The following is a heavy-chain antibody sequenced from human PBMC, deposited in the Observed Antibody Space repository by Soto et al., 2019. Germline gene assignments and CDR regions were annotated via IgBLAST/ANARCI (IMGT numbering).Heavy chain of an antibody. V-gene: IGHV3-53*01. Sequence: GGSLRLSCAASRFTVGSSYVSWVRQAPGKGLGWVSVIYTGDTPYYADSVKGRFTISRDNSKNTLYLQMNSPRVEDTAVYYCTRDLMDVVPPADDLFDPWGQGILVTVSS. CDR3: TRDLMDVVPPADDLFDP. J-gene: IGHJ5*02. CDR2: IYTGDTP. D-gene: IGHD2-2*01. CDR1: RFTVGSSY.